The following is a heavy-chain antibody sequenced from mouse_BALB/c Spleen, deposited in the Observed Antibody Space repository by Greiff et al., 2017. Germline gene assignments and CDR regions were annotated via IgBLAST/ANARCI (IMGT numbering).Heavy chain of an antibody. CDR3: AGGGYGNYGFAY. V-gene: IGHV1-54*01. J-gene: IGHJ3*01. CDR2: INPGGGGT. Sequence: VKLQESGAELVRPGTSVKVSCKASGYAFTNYLIEWVKQRPGQGLEWIGVINPGGGGTNYNEKFKGKATLTADKSSSTAYMQLSSLTSDDAAVYFCAGGGYGNYGFAYWGQGTLVTVSA. D-gene: IGHD2-10*02. CDR1: GYAFTNYL.